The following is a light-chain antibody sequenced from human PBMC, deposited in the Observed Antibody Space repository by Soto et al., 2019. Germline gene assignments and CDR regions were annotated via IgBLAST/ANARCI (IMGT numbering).Light chain of an antibody. Sequence: DIQMTQSPSAMSASVGDRGTIXXRASQDISDFLAGVQQKPGAVPQRXCDAASRLERGGPSRFSGSGAVTEFTLTSSSLHPEDFATYSCLQNTRDPLTFGQGTKVDIK. CDR1: QDISDF. CDR2: AAS. J-gene: IGKJ1*01. CDR3: LQNTRDPLT. V-gene: IGKV1-17*03.